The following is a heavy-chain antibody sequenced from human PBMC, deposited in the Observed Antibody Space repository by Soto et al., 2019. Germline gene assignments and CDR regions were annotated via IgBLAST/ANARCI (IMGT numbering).Heavy chain of an antibody. CDR3: ARGSGWYLHYFDY. CDR1: GGSFSGYY. Sequence: QVQLQQWGAGLLKPWETLSLTCAVYGGSFSGYYWSWIRQPPGKGLEWIGEINHSGSTNYNPSLKSRVTISVDTSKNQFSLKLSSVTAADTAVYYCARGSGWYLHYFDYWGQGTPVTVSP. CDR2: INHSGST. J-gene: IGHJ4*02. V-gene: IGHV4-34*01. D-gene: IGHD6-19*01.